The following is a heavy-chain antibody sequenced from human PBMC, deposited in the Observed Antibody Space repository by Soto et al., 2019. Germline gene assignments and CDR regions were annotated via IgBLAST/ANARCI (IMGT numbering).Heavy chain of an antibody. J-gene: IGHJ3*02. CDR3: AREPRYCRGGSCSITGDAYDI. CDR1: GFTFSSYA. D-gene: IGHD2-15*01. Sequence: GGSLRLSCAASGFTFSSYAMSWVRQAPGKGLEWVSAIIASGGDTHYADSVRGRFSLSRDISDNTLHLQMNNLRVEDTAVYYCAREPRYCRGGSCSITGDAYDIWGQGTMVTVSS. V-gene: IGHV3-23*01. CDR2: IIASGGDT.